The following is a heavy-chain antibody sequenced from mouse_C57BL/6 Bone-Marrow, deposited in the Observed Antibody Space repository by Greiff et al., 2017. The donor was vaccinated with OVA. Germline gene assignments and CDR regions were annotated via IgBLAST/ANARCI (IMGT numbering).Heavy chain of an antibody. J-gene: IGHJ4*01. CDR2: ISNGGGCT. CDR3: ARRGVLGYAMDY. V-gene: IGHV5-12*01. D-gene: IGHD3-3*01. CDR1: GFTFSDYY. Sequence: EVKLVESGGGLVQPGGSLKLSCAASGFTFSDYYMYWVRQTPEKRLEWVAYISNGGGCTYYPDTVKGRFTISRDNAKNTLYLQRSRLKSEDTAMYYCARRGVLGYAMDYWGQGTSVTVSS.